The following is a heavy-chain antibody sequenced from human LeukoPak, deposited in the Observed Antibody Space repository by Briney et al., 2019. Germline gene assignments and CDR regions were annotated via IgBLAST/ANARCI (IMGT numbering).Heavy chain of an antibody. CDR3: ARGIQYYDILTVPFDP. V-gene: IGHV4-34*01. CDR1: GGSFSGYY. CDR2: INHSGST. D-gene: IGHD3-9*01. Sequence: SETLSLTCAVYGGSFSGYYWSWIRQPPGKGVEWIGEINHSGSTNYNPSLKSRVTISVDPSKNQFSLKLSSVTAADTAVYYCARGIQYYDILTVPFDPWGQGTLVTVSS. J-gene: IGHJ5*02.